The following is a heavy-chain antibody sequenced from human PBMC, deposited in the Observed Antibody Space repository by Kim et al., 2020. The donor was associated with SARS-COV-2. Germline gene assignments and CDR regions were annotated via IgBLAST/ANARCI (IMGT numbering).Heavy chain of an antibody. J-gene: IGHJ4*02. V-gene: IGHV3-23*01. D-gene: IGHD2-15*01. Sequence: YYADPVRGRCTISRDNSKNTLYLQMNSLRAEDTAIYYCAKVLVMAAGGFDYWGQGTLVTVSS. CDR3: AKVLVMAAGGFDY.